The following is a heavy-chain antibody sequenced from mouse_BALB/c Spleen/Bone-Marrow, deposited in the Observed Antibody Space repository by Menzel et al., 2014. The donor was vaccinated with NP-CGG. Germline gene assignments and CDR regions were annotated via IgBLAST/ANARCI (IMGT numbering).Heavy chain of an antibody. V-gene: IGHV7-3*02. J-gene: IGHJ4*01. D-gene: IGHD1-1*01. CDR1: GFTFXDYY. Sequence: EVKLMESGGGLVQPGGSLRLSCAPSGFTFXDYYMSWVRQPPGKALEWLGSIRNKSNGYTTEYSASVKGRFTISRDNSQSILYLQMNTLRAEDSATYYCARDYYGNIYAMDYWGQGTSVTVSS. CDR2: IRNKSNGYTT. CDR3: ARDYYGNIYAMDY.